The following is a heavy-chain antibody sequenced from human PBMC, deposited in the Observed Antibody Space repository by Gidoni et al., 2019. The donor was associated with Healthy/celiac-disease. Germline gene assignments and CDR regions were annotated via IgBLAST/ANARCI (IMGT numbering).Heavy chain of an antibody. Sequence: QVQLVQSGAEVKKPGSSVKVSCKASGGTFSSYTISWVRQAPGQWLDLMGRIIPNLGIANDAQKFQGRVTITADKSTSTAYMELSSLRSEDTAVYYCARDSSRSPGGMDVWGQGTTVTVSS. CDR3: ARDSSRSPGGMDV. D-gene: IGHD6-13*01. CDR2: IIPNLGIA. CDR1: GGTFSSYT. V-gene: IGHV1-69*08. J-gene: IGHJ6*02.